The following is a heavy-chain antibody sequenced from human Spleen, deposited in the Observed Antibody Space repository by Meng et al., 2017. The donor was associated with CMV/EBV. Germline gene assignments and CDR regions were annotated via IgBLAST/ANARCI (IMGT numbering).Heavy chain of an antibody. D-gene: IGHD4-17*01. CDR3: ARAAGDLDY. CDR1: GYTFTSYD. CDR2: MNPNSGNT. V-gene: IGHV1-8*03. J-gene: IGHJ4*02. Sequence: ASVKVSCKASGYTFTSYDINWVRQATGQGLEWMGWMNPNSGNTGYAQKFQGRVTITRNTSISTAYMELTSLTSEDTAMYYCARAAGDLDYWGQGTLVTVSS.